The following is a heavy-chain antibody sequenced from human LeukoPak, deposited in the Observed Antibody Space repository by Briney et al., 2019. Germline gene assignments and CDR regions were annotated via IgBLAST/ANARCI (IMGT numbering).Heavy chain of an antibody. D-gene: IGHD3-10*01. CDR1: GDSIRSHY. CDR3: PNYRAPYYFDY. V-gene: IGHV4-59*11. CDR2: VYYTGNT. Sequence: SETLSLTCTVSGDSIRSHYWSWIRQPPGKGLQWIGYVYYTGNTNSNPSLKSRVTISVDTSKNQFSLKLSSVTAADTAVYYCPNYRAPYYFDYWGQGTLVTVSS. J-gene: IGHJ4*02.